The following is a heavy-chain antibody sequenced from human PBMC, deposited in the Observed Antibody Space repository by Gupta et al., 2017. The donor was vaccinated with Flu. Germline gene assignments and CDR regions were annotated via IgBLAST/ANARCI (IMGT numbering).Heavy chain of an antibody. CDR2: IYYSGST. J-gene: IGHJ6*02. Sequence: GWIRQHPGKGLEWIGYIYYSGSTYYNPSLKSRVTISVDTSKNQFSLKLSSVTAADTAVYYCARAARRGRYYYGMDVGGQGTTVTVSS. V-gene: IGHV4-31*02. CDR3: ARAARRGRYYYGMDV. D-gene: IGHD3-10*01.